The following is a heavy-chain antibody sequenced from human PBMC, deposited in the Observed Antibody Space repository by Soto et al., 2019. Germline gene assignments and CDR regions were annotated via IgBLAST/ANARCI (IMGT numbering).Heavy chain of an antibody. CDR2: INHSGST. D-gene: IGHD2-8*01. V-gene: IGHV4-34*01. CDR3: ARRYAGNFDY. J-gene: IGHJ4*02. CDR1: GGSFSGYY. Sequence: PLETLSLTCAVYGGSFSGYYWSWIRQPPGKGLEWIGEINHSGSTNYNPSLKSRVTISVDTSKNQFSLKLSSVTAADTAVYYCARRYAGNFDYWGQGTLVTVSS.